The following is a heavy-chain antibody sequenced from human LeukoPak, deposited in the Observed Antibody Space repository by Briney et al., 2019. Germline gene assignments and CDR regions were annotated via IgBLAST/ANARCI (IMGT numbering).Heavy chain of an antibody. CDR1: VCTFGSYS. Sequence: PGGSLRLSCAASVCTFGSYSMHWVRQAPYKGLEWVAVISHDGSNKYYADSVKGRFSISRDNSKNTLYLQMNGLRAEETAMYYCATPYTSGWSIYFDNWGQGTLVTVSS. CDR2: ISHDGSNK. J-gene: IGHJ4*02. D-gene: IGHD6-19*01. CDR3: ATPYTSGWSIYFDN. V-gene: IGHV3-30-3*01.